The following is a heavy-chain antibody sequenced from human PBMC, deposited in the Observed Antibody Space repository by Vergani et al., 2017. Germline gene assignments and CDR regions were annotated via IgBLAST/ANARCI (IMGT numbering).Heavy chain of an antibody. D-gene: IGHD2-2*02. V-gene: IGHV1-18*04. CDR1: GYTFTSYG. CDR3: AREWVVPAAIGLWHYGMDV. Sequence: QVQLVQSGAEVKKPGASVKVSCKASGYTFTSYGISWVRQAPGQGLEWMGWISAYNGNTNYEQKLQGRVTMTTDTYTSTSYMALRSLRSDDTAVYCWAREWVVPAAIGLWHYGMDVWGQGTTVTVSS. CDR2: ISAYNGNT. J-gene: IGHJ6*02.